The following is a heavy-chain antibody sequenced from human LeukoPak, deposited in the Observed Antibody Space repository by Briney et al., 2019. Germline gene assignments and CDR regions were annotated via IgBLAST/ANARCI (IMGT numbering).Heavy chain of an antibody. V-gene: IGHV3-30*03. CDR2: ISYDGSNK. CDR1: GFTFSSYS. CDR3: RVVITTTDY. Sequence: GGSLRLSCAASGFTFSSYSMNLVRQAPGKGLEWVAVISYDGSNKYYADSVKGRFTISRDNSKNTLYLQMNSLRAEDTAVYYCRVVITTTDYWGQGTLVTVSS. D-gene: IGHD3-22*01. J-gene: IGHJ4*02.